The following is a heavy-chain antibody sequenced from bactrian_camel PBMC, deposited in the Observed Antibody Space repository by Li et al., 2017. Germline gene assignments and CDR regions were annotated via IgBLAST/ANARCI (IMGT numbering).Heavy chain of an antibody. D-gene: IGHD1*01. CDR1: GYPYTSIC. J-gene: IGHJ4*01. CDR2: IYTREGKT. Sequence: VQLVESGGGSVQPGGSLRLSRAASGYPYTSICMGYFRQAPGKEREGVAAIYTREGKTYYTDAVKGRFTISHDNAKNSVDLQMNSLKPDDTAVYYCAATGQMLSVAGCRTQGTQVTVS. V-gene: IGHV3S40*01.